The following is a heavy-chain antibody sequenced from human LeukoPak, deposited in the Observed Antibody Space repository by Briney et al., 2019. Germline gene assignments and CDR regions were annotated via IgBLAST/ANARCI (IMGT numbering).Heavy chain of an antibody. Sequence: GGSLRLSCAASGFTFSSYWMHWVRQAPGNGLVWVSRINSDGSSTIYADSVKGRFTLSRDNANNTLYLQMNSLRVEDTAVYYCARDGFSEWSDAFDIWGQGTMVTVSS. V-gene: IGHV3-74*01. CDR2: INSDGSST. J-gene: IGHJ3*02. CDR3: ARDGFSEWSDAFDI. CDR1: GFTFSSYW. D-gene: IGHD2-8*01.